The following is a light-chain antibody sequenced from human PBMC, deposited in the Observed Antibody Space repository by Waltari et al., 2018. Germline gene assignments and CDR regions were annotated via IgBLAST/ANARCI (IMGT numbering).Light chain of an antibody. Sequence: QSVLTQPPSVSAAPGQKVTISCSGGTSNIGNYYVSWYQHLPGAAPKLLIYDNDKRPSGIPDRFSPSRSGTSATLGITGLQIGDEADYYCATWDNSLTDVVFGGGTKLTVL. V-gene: IGLV1-51*01. CDR1: TSNIGNYY. J-gene: IGLJ2*01. CDR2: DND. CDR3: ATWDNSLTDVV.